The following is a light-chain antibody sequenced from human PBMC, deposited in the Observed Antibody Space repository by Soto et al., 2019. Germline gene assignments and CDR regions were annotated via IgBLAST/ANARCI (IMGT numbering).Light chain of an antibody. V-gene: IGLV2-14*01. CDR3: NSYTSSSTFV. Sequence: QSVLTQPASVSGSPGQSITISCTGTSSDVGGYNYVSWYQQHPGKAPKLMIYEVRNRPSGVSNRFSGSRSGNTASLTISGLQAEDEAEYYCNSYTSSSTFVFGTGTKLTVL. CDR1: SSDVGGYNY. J-gene: IGLJ1*01. CDR2: EVR.